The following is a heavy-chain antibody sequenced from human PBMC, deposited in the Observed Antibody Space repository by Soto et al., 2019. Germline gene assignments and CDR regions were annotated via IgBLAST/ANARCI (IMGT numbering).Heavy chain of an antibody. CDR2: INHSGST. D-gene: IGHD2-2*01. CDR3: ARGRVVVPAGSYYYYYYYMDV. V-gene: IGHV4-34*01. Sequence: SETLSLTCAVYGGSFSGYYWSWIRQPPGKGLEWIGEINHSGSTNYNPSLKSRVTISVDTSKNQFSLKLSSVTAADTAVYYCARGRVVVPAGSYYYYYYYMDVWGKGTTVTVSS. CDR1: GGSFSGYY. J-gene: IGHJ6*03.